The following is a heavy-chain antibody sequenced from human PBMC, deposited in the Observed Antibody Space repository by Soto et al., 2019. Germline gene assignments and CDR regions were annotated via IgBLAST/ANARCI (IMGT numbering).Heavy chain of an antibody. D-gene: IGHD3-3*01. CDR1: GGSFSGYY. J-gene: IGHJ5*02. CDR3: AREGYYDPFDP. Sequence: SETLSLTCAVYGGSFSGYYWSWIRQPPGKGLEWIGEINHSGSTNYNPSLKSRVTISVDTSKNQFSLKLSSVTAADTAVYYCAREGYYDPFDPWGQGTLVTVSS. CDR2: INHSGST. V-gene: IGHV4-34*01.